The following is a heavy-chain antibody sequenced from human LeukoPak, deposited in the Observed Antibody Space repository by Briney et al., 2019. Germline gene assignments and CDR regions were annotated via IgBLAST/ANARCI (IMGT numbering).Heavy chain of an antibody. J-gene: IGHJ4*02. CDR1: GFPFGGYA. D-gene: IGHD2-15*01. CDR3: SRYCSGGSCYSVPDY. Sequence: GGSLRLSCTASGFPFGGYAMIWVRQAPGKGLAWVGFVSSKAYGETTEYAASVKGRFIISRDDSKSVAYLQMNSLRTEDTAVYYCSRYCSGGSCYSVPDYWGQGTLVTVSS. CDR2: VSSKAYGETT. V-gene: IGHV3-49*04.